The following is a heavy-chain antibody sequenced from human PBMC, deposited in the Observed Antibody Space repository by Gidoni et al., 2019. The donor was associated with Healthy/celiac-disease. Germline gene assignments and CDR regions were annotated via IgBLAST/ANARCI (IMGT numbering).Heavy chain of an antibody. CDR2: IKSKTDGGTT. V-gene: IGHV3-15*07. D-gene: IGHD5-18*01. CDR1: GLTFSNAW. CDR3: TTDSYGQSGGFDY. J-gene: IGHJ4*02. Sequence: EVQLVESGGGLVKPGGSLRLSCAASGLTFSNAWMNWVRQAPGKGLEWVGRIKSKTDGGTTDYAAPVKGRFTISRDDSKNTLYLQMNSLKTEDTAVYYCTTDSYGQSGGFDYWGQGTLVTVSS.